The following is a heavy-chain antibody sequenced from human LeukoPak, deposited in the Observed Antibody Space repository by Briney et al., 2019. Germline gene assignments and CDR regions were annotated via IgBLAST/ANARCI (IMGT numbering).Heavy chain of an antibody. CDR1: GFTFSSYS. CDR2: ISSSSSYI. Sequence: GRSLRLSCLASGFTFSSYSMNWVRQAPGKGLEWVSSISSSSSYIYYADSVKGRFTISRDNAKNSLYLQMNSLRAEDTAVYYCARERGSIAAAGTPYFDYWGQGTLVTVSS. D-gene: IGHD6-13*01. CDR3: ARERGSIAAAGTPYFDY. V-gene: IGHV3-21*01. J-gene: IGHJ4*02.